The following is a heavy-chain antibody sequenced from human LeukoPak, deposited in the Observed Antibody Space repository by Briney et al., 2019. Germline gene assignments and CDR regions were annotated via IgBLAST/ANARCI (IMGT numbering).Heavy chain of an antibody. CDR2: INPNTGDT. CDR3: ARPNGDYYNWFDP. D-gene: IGHD4-17*01. Sequence: ASVIVSCKDSGYTFNDYSIHWVRQAPGQGLEWIGWINPNTGDTNYAQKFQDRVTLTRDKYISTAYMELTNLGSDNTAVYYCARPNGDYYNWFDPWGQGTLVTVSS. V-gene: IGHV1-2*02. CDR1: GYTFNDYS. J-gene: IGHJ5*02.